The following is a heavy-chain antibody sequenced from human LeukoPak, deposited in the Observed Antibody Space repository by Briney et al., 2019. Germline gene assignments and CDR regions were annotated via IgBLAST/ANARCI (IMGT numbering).Heavy chain of an antibody. V-gene: IGHV3-23*01. CDR1: GFTFSSYS. CDR2: ISGSGDNT. J-gene: IGHJ4*02. Sequence: SGGSLRLSCAASGFTFSSYSMNWVRQAPGKGLEWVSGISGSGDNTYYADSVKGRFTISRDNSKNTLYVQVNSLGTEDTAAYYCAKDSPRVATDDYWGQGTLVTVSS. D-gene: IGHD5-12*01. CDR3: AKDSPRVATDDY.